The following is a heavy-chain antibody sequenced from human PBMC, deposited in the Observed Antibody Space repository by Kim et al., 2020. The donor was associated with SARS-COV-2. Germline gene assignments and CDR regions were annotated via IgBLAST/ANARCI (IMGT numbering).Heavy chain of an antibody. CDR3: ARPDSDY. Sequence: DGSNKYYADSVKGRFTISRDNFKNTLYLQMNSLRAEDTAVYYCARPDSDYWGQGTLVTVSS. D-gene: IGHD2-15*01. CDR2: DGSNK. J-gene: IGHJ4*02. V-gene: IGHV3-30-3*01.